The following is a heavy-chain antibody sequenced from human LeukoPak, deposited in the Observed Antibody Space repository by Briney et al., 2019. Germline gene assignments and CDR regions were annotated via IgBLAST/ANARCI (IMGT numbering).Heavy chain of an antibody. CDR3: ARGGSSSRGWFDP. CDR2: INPNSGGT. Sequence: ASVKVSCKASGYTFTGYYMHWVRQAPGQGLEWMGWINPNSGGTNYAQKFLGRVTMTRDTSISTAYMELSRLRSDDTALYYCARGGSSSRGWFDPWGQGTLVTVSS. J-gene: IGHJ5*02. CDR1: GYTFTGYY. V-gene: IGHV1-2*02. D-gene: IGHD6-6*01.